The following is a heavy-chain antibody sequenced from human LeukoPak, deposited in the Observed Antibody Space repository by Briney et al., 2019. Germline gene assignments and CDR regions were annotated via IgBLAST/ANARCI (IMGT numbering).Heavy chain of an antibody. D-gene: IGHD3-10*01. CDR2: ISYDGSNK. V-gene: IGHV3-30*04. CDR3: AKVGGSGSYFGGFDP. CDR1: GFTFSSYA. Sequence: PGRSLRLSCAASGFTFSSYAMHWVRQAPGKGLEWVAVISYDGSNKYYADSVKGRFTISRDNSKNTLYLQMNSLRAEDTAVYYCAKVGGSGSYFGGFDPWGQGTLVTVSS. J-gene: IGHJ5*02.